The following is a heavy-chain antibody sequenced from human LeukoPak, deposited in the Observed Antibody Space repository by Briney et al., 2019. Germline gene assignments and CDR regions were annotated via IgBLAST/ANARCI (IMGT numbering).Heavy chain of an antibody. D-gene: IGHD3-22*01. CDR3: VRDSDYSDRAFDF. V-gene: IGHV3-48*02. CDR2: IRSTTSIT. Sequence: GGSLRLSCVASGFSFSSYTMGWVRQAPGKGLECVSYIRSTTSITQYADSVKGRFTISRDNAKNSLYLQTSSLRDEDTAVYYCVRDSDYSDRAFDFWGQGTLVTVPS. J-gene: IGHJ4*02. CDR1: GFSFSSYT.